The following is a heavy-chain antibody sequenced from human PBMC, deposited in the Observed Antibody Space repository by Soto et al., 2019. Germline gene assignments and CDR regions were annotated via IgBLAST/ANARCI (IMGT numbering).Heavy chain of an antibody. Sequence: ASVKVSCKASGYTFTGYYMHWVRQAPGQGLEWMGWINPNSGGTNYAQKFQGWVTMTRDTSISTAYMELSRLRSDDTAVYYCARVLVDSSSVTDAFDIWGQGTMVTVSS. CDR2: INPNSGGT. CDR3: ARVLVDSSSVTDAFDI. D-gene: IGHD6-6*01. CDR1: GYTFTGYY. V-gene: IGHV1-2*04. J-gene: IGHJ3*02.